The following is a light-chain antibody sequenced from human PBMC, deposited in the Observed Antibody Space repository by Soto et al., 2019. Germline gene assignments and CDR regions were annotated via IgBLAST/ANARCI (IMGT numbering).Light chain of an antibody. CDR3: QQRSKWPVT. Sequence: EIVLTQSPDTLSLSPGERDIFSCRTSQSIGSTLAWYQHKPGQAPRLLIYDASKRATGIPARFSGSGSGTDFTLTISSLEPKDFAVYFCQQRSKWPVTFGPGTTVDIK. CDR2: DAS. CDR1: QSIGST. V-gene: IGKV3-11*01. J-gene: IGKJ3*01.